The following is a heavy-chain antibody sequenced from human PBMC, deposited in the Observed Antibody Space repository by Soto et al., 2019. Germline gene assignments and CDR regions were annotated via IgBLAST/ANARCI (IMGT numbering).Heavy chain of an antibody. CDR2: ISGSGGST. Sequence: EVQLLESGGGLVQPGGSLRLSCAASGFTFSSYAMSWVRQAPGKGLEWVSAISGSGGSTYYADSVKGRFTISRDNSKNTLYLQMNSLRAEDTAVYYCAKVRVLGGHSYGPFDYWGQGTLVTVSS. V-gene: IGHV3-23*01. CDR3: AKVRVLGGHSYGPFDY. J-gene: IGHJ4*02. CDR1: GFTFSSYA. D-gene: IGHD5-18*01.